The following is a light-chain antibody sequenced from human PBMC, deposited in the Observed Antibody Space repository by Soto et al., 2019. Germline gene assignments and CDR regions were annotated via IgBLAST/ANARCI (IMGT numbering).Light chain of an antibody. CDR2: SNA. J-gene: IGLJ3*02. V-gene: IGLV1-44*01. Sequence: QSVLTQPPSASGTPGQTDTISCSGSGSNIGENAVNWYQHLPGTAPQLLIYSNALRPSGVPHRFSGSKSGTAGSLAISGLQSEDEAHYYCAAWDDSLKAMLFGGGTKLTVL. CDR1: GSNIGENA. CDR3: AAWDDSLKAML.